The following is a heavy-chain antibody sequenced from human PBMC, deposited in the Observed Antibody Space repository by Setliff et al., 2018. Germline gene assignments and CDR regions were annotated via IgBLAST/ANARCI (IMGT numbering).Heavy chain of an antibody. Sequence: SETLSLTCTVSGDSINSYPYYWGWIRQPPGKGLEWIGNIYYTGNTYYNPSFESRVSISVDRSNNQFSLKLTSVTAADTAVYYCAKGGGRYHSASWGQGTLVTVSS. J-gene: IGHJ4*02. CDR2: IYYTGNT. V-gene: IGHV4-39*07. D-gene: IGHD1-26*01. CDR3: AKGGGRYHSAS. CDR1: GDSINSYPYY.